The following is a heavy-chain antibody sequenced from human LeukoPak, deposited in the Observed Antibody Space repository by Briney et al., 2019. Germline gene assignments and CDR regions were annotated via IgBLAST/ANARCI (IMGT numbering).Heavy chain of an antibody. V-gene: IGHV3-23*01. Sequence: GGSLRLSRVASGFTFSDFAMSWVRLPPGKGLKWVSGLSASGGSTFYTDSVKGRFTISRDNSNNTLYLQMDGLSAEDTAIYYCAKHEVSYYDSSGYYPFDCWGPGTAVTVSS. J-gene: IGHJ4*02. CDR3: AKHEVSYYDSSGYYPFDC. D-gene: IGHD3-22*01. CDR1: GFTFSDFA. CDR2: LSASGGST.